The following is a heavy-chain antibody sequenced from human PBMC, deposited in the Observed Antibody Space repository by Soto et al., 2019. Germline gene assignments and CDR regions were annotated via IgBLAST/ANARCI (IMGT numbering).Heavy chain of an antibody. D-gene: IGHD6-19*01. CDR3: AKYSASSSPEYFHL. J-gene: IGHJ1*01. V-gene: IGHV3-30*18. Sequence: GGSLRLSCAASGFTFSSYGMHWVRQAPGKGLEWVAVISYDGSNKYYADSVKGRFTISRDNSKNTLYLQMNSLRAEDTAVYYCAKYSASSSPEYFHLWGQGTLVTVSS. CDR2: ISYDGSNK. CDR1: GFTFSSYG.